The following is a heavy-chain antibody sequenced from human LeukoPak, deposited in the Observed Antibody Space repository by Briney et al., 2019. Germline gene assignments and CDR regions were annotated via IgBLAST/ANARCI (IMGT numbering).Heavy chain of an antibody. V-gene: IGHV3-30*04. CDR1: GFTFSSYA. D-gene: IGHD5-24*01. Sequence: GGSLRLTCAASGFTFSSYAMHWARQAPGKGLEWVAVISYDGSNKYYADSVKGRFTISRDNSKNTLYLQMNSLRAEDTAVYYCARKDGYNYGPAFDIWGQGTMVTVSS. CDR2: ISYDGSNK. CDR3: ARKDGYNYGPAFDI. J-gene: IGHJ3*02.